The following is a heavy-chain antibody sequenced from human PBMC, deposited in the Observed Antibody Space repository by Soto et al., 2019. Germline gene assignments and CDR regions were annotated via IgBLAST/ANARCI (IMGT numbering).Heavy chain of an antibody. CDR1: NWAFTDYY. J-gene: IGHJ4*02. CDR3: ARVMEDHVWGTYRYLDH. D-gene: IGHD3-16*02. CDR2: INLSGRT. Sequence: SETLSLTCPVFNWAFTDYYWSWIRQAPGKGLDWIGEINLSGRTNYNPSPERRVSISMDPSKNQVYLRLSSVTAADTAVYYCARVMEDHVWGTYRYLDHWGQGTRVNV. V-gene: IGHV4-34*01.